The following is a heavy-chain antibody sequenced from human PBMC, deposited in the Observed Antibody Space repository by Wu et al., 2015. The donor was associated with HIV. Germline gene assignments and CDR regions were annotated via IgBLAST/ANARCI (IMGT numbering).Heavy chain of an antibody. CDR1: GYTFTSYG. V-gene: IGHV1-18*01. CDR3: ACNHYGSGSKNYGMDV. D-gene: IGHD3-10*01. CDR2: ISAYNGNK. J-gene: IGHJ6*02. Sequence: QLEQSGAEVKKPGASVKVSCQASGYTFTSYGVSWVRQAPGQGLEWMGWISAYNGNKNYAQKFQGRVTMTRDTSTSTAYMELRSLRSDDTAVYYCACNHYGSGSKNYGMDVWGQGP.